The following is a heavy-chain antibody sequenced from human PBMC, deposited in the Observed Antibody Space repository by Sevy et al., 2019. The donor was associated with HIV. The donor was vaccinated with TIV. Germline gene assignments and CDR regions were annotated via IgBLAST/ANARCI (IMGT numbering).Heavy chain of an antibody. CDR2: ISSSGSTI. D-gene: IGHD3-22*01. Sequence: GGSLRLSCAASGFTFSDYYMSWIRQAPGKGLEWVSYISSSGSTIYYGDSVKGRFTISRDNAKNSLYLQMNSLGAEDTAVYYCAREGRNYYDSSGYRPFDYWGQGTLVTVSS. CDR3: AREGRNYYDSSGYRPFDY. J-gene: IGHJ4*02. V-gene: IGHV3-11*01. CDR1: GFTFSDYY.